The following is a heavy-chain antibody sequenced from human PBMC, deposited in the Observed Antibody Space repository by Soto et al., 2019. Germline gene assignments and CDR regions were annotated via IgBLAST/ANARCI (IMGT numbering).Heavy chain of an antibody. CDR1: GFTFSSYA. CDR2: ISYDGSNK. Sequence: GVSLRLSCAASGFTFSSYAMHWVRQAPGKGLEWVAVISYDGSNKYYADSVKGRFTISRDNSKNTLYLQMTSLRAEDTAVYYCGRGSSMRLMDLWGQGSSVTVS. D-gene: IGHD2-8*01. J-gene: IGHJ6*02. V-gene: IGHV3-30-3*01. CDR3: GRGSSMRLMDL.